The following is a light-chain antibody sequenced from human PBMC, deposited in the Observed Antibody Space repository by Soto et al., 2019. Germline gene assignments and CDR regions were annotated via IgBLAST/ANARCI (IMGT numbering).Light chain of an antibody. V-gene: IGLV1-44*01. J-gene: IGLJ3*02. CDR1: SSNIGSNT. CDR3: AAWDDSLKGV. Sequence: QAVVTQPPSASGTPGQRVTISCSGSSSNIGSNTVNWYQQLPGTAPKLRIYSNNQRPSGVPDRFSGSKSGTSASLAISGLQSEDEADYYCAAWDDSLKGVFGGGTKLTVL. CDR2: SNN.